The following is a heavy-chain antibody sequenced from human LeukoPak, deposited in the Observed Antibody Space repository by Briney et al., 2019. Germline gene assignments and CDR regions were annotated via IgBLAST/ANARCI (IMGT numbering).Heavy chain of an antibody. Sequence: RGSLRLSCAASGFTFSDYYMSWIRQAPGKGLEWVSYISSSGSTIYYADSVKGRFTISRDNAKNSLYLQMNSLRAEDTAVYYCAPRGYCSSTSCYGGSWFDPWGQGTLVTVSS. CDR1: GFTFSDYY. CDR3: APRGYCSSTSCYGGSWFDP. V-gene: IGHV3-11*01. J-gene: IGHJ5*02. CDR2: ISSSGSTI. D-gene: IGHD2-2*01.